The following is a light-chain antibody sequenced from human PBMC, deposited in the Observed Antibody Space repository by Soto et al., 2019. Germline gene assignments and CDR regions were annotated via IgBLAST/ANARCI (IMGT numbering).Light chain of an antibody. CDR2: SNN. Sequence: QSVLTQPPSASGTPGQRVTISCSGSSSNIGSNTVNWYQQLPGTAPKLLIYSNNQRPSGVPDRFSGSKSGTSASLAISGLQFEDEGDFYWAAWDDSLNGGVFGGGTKLTVL. J-gene: IGLJ3*02. V-gene: IGLV1-44*01. CDR3: AAWDDSLNGGV. CDR1: SSNIGSNT.